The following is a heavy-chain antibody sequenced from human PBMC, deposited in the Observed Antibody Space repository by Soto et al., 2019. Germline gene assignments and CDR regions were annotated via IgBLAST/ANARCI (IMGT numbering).Heavy chain of an antibody. D-gene: IGHD3-22*01. CDR1: GYTFTSYA. CDR3: AREGYDSSGYYYVGRASDI. V-gene: IGHV1-3*01. Sequence: ASVKVSCKASGYTFTSYAMHWVRQAPGQRLEWMGWINAGNGDTKYSQTFQGRVTITRDTSASTAYMALSSLISEDTAVYYCAREGYDSSGYYYVGRASDIWGQGTMVTVSS. CDR2: INAGNGDT. J-gene: IGHJ3*02.